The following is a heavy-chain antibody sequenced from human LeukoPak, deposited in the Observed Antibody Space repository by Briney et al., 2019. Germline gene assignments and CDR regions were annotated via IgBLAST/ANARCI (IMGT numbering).Heavy chain of an antibody. Sequence: GGSLRLSCAASGFTFSSYDMHWVRQATGKGLEWVSAIGTAGDTYYPGSVKGRFTISRENAKNSLYLQMNSLRGGDTAVYYCAREVGYSGGMDVWGQGTKVTVSS. CDR2: IGTAGDT. CDR1: GFTFSSYD. CDR3: AREVGYSGGMDV. J-gene: IGHJ6*02. V-gene: IGHV3-13*01. D-gene: IGHD2-8*02.